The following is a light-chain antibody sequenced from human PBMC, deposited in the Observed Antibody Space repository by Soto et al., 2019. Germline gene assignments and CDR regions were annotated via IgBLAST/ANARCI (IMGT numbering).Light chain of an antibody. CDR1: QSVSSN. J-gene: IGKJ2*01. CDR3: QQRSIRPLMYT. V-gene: IGKV3-15*01. Sequence: EIVMTQSPATLSVSPGGRATLSCRASQSVSSNLAWYQQKPGQAPRLLIYGASTRATGFPARFSGSGSGTEFTLTISSLQSEDFAVYYCQQRSIRPLMYTFGQGTKLEIK. CDR2: GAS.